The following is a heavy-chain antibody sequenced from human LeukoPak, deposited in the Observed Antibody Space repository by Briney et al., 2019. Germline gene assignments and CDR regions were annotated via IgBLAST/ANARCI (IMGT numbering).Heavy chain of an antibody. CDR2: ISSSGSST. CDR3: AKDYYDSSVYYARPSDY. CDR1: GFTFSSYA. Sequence: GGSLRLSCAASGFTFSSYAMSWVRQAPGKGLEWVSAISSSGSSTYYADSVKGRFTISRDSSKNTLYLQMNSLRAEDTAVFYCAKDYYDSSVYYARPSDYWGQGTPVTVSS. D-gene: IGHD3-22*01. V-gene: IGHV3-23*01. J-gene: IGHJ4*02.